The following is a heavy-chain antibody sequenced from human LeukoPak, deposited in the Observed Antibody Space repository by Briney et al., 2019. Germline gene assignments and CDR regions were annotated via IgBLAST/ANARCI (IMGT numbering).Heavy chain of an antibody. CDR1: GYTFTAYA. CDR2: INTSTGNP. CDR3: ASWRYGDLDY. V-gene: IGHV7-4-1*02. D-gene: IGHD4-17*01. J-gene: IGHJ4*02. Sequence: ASVKVSCKASGYTFTAYAMIWVRQAPGQGLEWMGWINTSTGNPTYAQGLTGRFVFSLDTSVSTAYLQISSLKAEDTAVYYCASWRYGDLDYWGQGTLVTVSS.